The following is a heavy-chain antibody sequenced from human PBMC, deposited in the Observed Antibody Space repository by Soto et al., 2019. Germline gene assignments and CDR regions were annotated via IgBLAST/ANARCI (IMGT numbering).Heavy chain of an antibody. CDR3: ARQGSWPYYYYGLDV. D-gene: IGHD1-26*01. CDR1: GDTFTTSG. CDR2: ISTYTGDT. J-gene: IGHJ6*02. V-gene: IGHV1-18*01. Sequence: GPEVKKPGASVKVSCEASGDTFTTSGISWVRQAPGQGLEWMGRISTYTGDTNSAQKFQGRVTMTADTSTGTASMELMSLKSDDTAVYYCARQGSWPYYYYGLDVWGQRTTVTVSS.